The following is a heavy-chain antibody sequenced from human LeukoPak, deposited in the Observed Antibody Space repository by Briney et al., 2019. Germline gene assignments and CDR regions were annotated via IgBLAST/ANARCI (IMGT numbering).Heavy chain of an antibody. CDR2: IYPGDSDT. CDR1: GYSFTSYW. V-gene: IGHV5-51*01. J-gene: IGHJ3*02. Sequence: GESLKISCKGSGYSFTSYWIGWVRQMPGKGLEWMGIIYPGDSDTRYSPSLQGQVTISADKSISTAYLQWSSLKASDTAMYCCARLGFGIVDAFDIWGQGTMVTVSS. CDR3: ARLGFGIVDAFDI. D-gene: IGHD3-10*01.